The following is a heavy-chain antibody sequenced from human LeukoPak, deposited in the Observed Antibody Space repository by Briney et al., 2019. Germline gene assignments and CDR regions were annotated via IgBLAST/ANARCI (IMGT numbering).Heavy chain of an antibody. CDR1: GGSISSGGYY. V-gene: IGHV4-30-2*01. CDR3: ARVPGHMEGWFDP. CDR2: IYHSGST. J-gene: IGHJ5*02. Sequence: SETLSLTCTVSGGSISSGGYYWSWIRQPPGKGLEWIGYIYHSGSTYYNPSLKSRVTISVDRSKNQFSLKLSSVTAADTAVYYCARVPGHMEGWFDPWGQGTLVTVSS. D-gene: IGHD2-21*01.